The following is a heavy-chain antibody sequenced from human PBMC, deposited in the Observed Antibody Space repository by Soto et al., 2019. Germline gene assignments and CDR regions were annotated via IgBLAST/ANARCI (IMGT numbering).Heavy chain of an antibody. V-gene: IGHV3-48*03. CDR1: GFTFSSYE. D-gene: IGHD3-3*01. J-gene: IGHJ6*02. Sequence: GGSLRLSCAASGFTFSSYEMNWVRRAPGKGLEWVSYISSSGSTIYYADSVKGRFTISRDNAKNSLYLQMNSLRAEDTAVYYCARAGPPTTYYDFWSGYSYGMDVWGQGTTVTVSS. CDR3: ARAGPPTTYYDFWSGYSYGMDV. CDR2: ISSSGSTI.